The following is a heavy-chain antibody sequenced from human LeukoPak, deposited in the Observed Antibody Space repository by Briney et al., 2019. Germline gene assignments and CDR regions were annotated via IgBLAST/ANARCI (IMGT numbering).Heavy chain of an antibody. CDR2: INPSGGST. V-gene: IGHV1-46*01. CDR1: GYTFTSYY. J-gene: IGHJ3*02. D-gene: IGHD5-24*01. CDR3: ARIRDGYNDAYDI. Sequence: ASVKVSCKASGYTFTSYYMHWVRQAPGQGLEWMGIINPSGGSTNYAQSFQGRVTMTRDTSASTVYMELSSLRSEDTAIYYCARIRDGYNDAYDIWGQGTVVTVPS.